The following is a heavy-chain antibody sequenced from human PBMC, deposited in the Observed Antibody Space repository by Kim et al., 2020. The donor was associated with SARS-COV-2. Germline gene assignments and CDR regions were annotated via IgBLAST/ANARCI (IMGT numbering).Heavy chain of an antibody. D-gene: IGHD2-2*02. CDR3: AKDSLDGVAAAIPSFTLDAFGI. Sequence: GGSLRLSCAASGFTFSSYAMSWVRQAPGKGLEWVSAISGSGGSTYYADSVKGRFTISRDNSKNTLYLQMNSLRAEDTAVYYCAKDSLDGVAAAIPSFTLDAFGIWGDRTMGTVSS. J-gene: IGHJ3*02. CDR1: GFTFSSYA. CDR2: ISGSGGST. V-gene: IGHV3-23*01.